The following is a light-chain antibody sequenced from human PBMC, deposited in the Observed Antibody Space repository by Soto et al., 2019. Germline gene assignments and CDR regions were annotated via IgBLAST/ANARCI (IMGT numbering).Light chain of an antibody. CDR2: DAS. V-gene: IGKV3-11*01. Sequence: EIVLTQSPATLSLSPGERATLSCRASQSVSTYLAWYQQKHGQAPRLLIYDASNRATGIPARFSGSGSGTDFTLTISSLEPEDFAVYYCQQRSNWLITFGGGTKVDIK. CDR3: QQRSNWLIT. CDR1: QSVSTY. J-gene: IGKJ4*01.